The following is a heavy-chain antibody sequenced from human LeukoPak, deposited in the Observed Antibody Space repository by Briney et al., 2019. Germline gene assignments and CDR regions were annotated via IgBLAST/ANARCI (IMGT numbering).Heavy chain of an antibody. CDR3: ARAGEGPITMVRGVVYYYGMDG. CDR1: GATFSSYA. V-gene: IGHV1-69*13. Sequence: SVKVSCKASGATFSSYAISWVRQAPGQGLEWMGGIIPIFGTANYAQKFQGRVTITADESTSTAYMELSSLRSEDTAVYYCARAGEGPITMVRGVVYYYGMDGWGKGTTVTVSS. J-gene: IGHJ6*04. D-gene: IGHD3-10*01. CDR2: IIPIFGTA.